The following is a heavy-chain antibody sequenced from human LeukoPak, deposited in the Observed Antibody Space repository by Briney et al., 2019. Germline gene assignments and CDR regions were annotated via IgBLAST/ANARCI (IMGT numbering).Heavy chain of an antibody. J-gene: IGHJ5*02. Sequence: ASVKVSCKTSGYSFTDYYIHWVRQAPGQGLEWMGWINTKRGRTSSARKFQGRVTMTRDPSITRVYMDMAWLTSDDTAIYFCARADFIDAGPYLIGPWGQGTLVTVSS. V-gene: IGHV1-2*02. CDR2: INTKRGRT. CDR1: GYSFTDYY. CDR3: ARADFIDAGPYLIGP. D-gene: IGHD3-3*01.